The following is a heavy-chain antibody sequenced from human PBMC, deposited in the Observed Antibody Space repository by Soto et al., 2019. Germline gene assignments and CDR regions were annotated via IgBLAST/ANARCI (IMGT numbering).Heavy chain of an antibody. V-gene: IGHV3-30-3*01. CDR3: ARARGGYDLDYYYGMDV. Sequence: QVQLVESGGGVVQPGRSLRLSCAASGFTFSSYAMHWVRQAPGKGLEWVAVISYDGSNKYYADSVKGRFTISRDNSKNTXYLQMNSLRAEDTAVYYCARARGGYDLDYYYGMDVWGQGTTVTVSS. CDR1: GFTFSSYA. D-gene: IGHD5-12*01. CDR2: ISYDGSNK. J-gene: IGHJ6*02.